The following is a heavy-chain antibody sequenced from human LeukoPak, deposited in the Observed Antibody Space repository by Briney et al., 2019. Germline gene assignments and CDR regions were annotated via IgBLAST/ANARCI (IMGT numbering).Heavy chain of an antibody. CDR2: ISSSTNYI. Sequence: PGGCLRLSCAASGFTFSSYSMNWVRQAPGKGLEWVSSISSSTNYIYYADSVKGRFTISRDNAKNSLYLQMNSLRAEDTAVYYCARGFGGSSSGSSDYWGQGTLVTVSS. CDR1: GFTFSSYS. CDR3: ARGFGGSSSGSSDY. J-gene: IGHJ4*02. V-gene: IGHV3-21*01. D-gene: IGHD3-10*01.